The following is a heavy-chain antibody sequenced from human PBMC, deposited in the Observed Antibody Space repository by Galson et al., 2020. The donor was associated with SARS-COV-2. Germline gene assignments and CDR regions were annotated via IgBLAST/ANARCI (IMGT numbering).Heavy chain of an antibody. D-gene: IGHD5-12*01. J-gene: IGHJ4*02. CDR2: INHSGST. Sequence: SETLSLTCAVYGGSFSGYYWSWIRQPPGKGLEWIGEINHSGSTNYNPSLKSRVTISVDTSKNQFSLKLSSVTAADTAVYYCARGRYGYNKSELDYWGQGTLVTVSS. CDR3: ARGRYGYNKSELDY. CDR1: GGSFSGYY. V-gene: IGHV4-34*01.